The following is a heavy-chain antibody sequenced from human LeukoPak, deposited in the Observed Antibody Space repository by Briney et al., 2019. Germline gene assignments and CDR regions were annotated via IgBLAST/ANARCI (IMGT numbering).Heavy chain of an antibody. J-gene: IGHJ4*02. CDR2: INHSGST. V-gene: IGHV4-34*01. Sequence: SETLSLTCAVYGGSFSGYYWSWIRQPPGKGLEWIGEINHSGSTNYNPSLKSRVTISVDTSKNQFSLKLSSVTAADTAVYYCARNYYFDYWGQGTLVTVSS. CDR3: ARNYYFDY. D-gene: IGHD1-7*01. CDR1: GGSFSGYY.